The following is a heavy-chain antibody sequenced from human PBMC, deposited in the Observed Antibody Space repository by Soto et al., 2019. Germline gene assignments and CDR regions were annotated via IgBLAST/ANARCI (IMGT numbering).Heavy chain of an antibody. CDR2: TRNKANSYTT. Sequence: EVQLVDSGGTLGQPGGSLRLSCAASGFIFSDHYMDWVRQAPGTGLVWVARTRNKANSYTTEYAASVKGRFTVSRDNSQNSLYLQMNSLKTEDTAVYYCTRSSGTYKYFDLWGRGTLVTVSS. V-gene: IGHV3-72*01. CDR1: GFIFSDHY. D-gene: IGHD1-26*01. J-gene: IGHJ2*01. CDR3: TRSSGTYKYFDL.